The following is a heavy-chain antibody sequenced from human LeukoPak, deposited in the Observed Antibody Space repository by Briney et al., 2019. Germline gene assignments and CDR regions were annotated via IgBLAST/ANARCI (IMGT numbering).Heavy chain of an antibody. CDR2: FVGGDTT. CDR1: GFPFNTFA. Sequence: GGSLRLSCTASGFPFNTFAMTWVRQAPGKGLEWVSAFVGGDTTYYADSVKGRFTISRDNSGNTLYLQMNTLRAEDTAVYYCAKQARYSNFWSGYLYYFDYWGQGTLVTVSS. J-gene: IGHJ4*02. V-gene: IGHV3-23*01. CDR3: AKQARYSNFWSGYLYYFDY. D-gene: IGHD3-3*01.